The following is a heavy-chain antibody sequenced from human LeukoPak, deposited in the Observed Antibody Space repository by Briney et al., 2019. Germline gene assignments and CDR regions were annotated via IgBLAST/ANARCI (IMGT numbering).Heavy chain of an antibody. J-gene: IGHJ4*02. CDR2: ISGSGGST. CDR3: ATNAGQWLVPYDY. CDR1: GLTFTSHA. Sequence: PGVSLRLSCAASGLTFTSHAMNWVRQAPGKGLEWASAISGSGGSTYYADSVKGRFTISRDNSKNTLYLQMNNLRAEDTAVYYCATNAGQWLVPYDYWGQGTLVTASA. D-gene: IGHD6-19*01. V-gene: IGHV3-23*01.